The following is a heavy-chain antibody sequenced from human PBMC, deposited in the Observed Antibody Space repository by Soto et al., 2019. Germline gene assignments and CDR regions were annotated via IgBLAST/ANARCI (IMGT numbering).Heavy chain of an antibody. CDR3: ARHQSHSSSYVDP. D-gene: IGHD6-13*01. CDR1: GGSISSSSYY. V-gene: IGHV4-39*01. J-gene: IGHJ5*02. CDR2: IYYSGST. Sequence: SETLSLTCTVSGGSISSSSYYWGWIRQPPGRGLEWIGSIYYSGSTYYNPSLKSRVTISVDTSKNQFSLKLSSVTAADTAVYYCARHQSHSSSYVDPWGQGTLVTVSS.